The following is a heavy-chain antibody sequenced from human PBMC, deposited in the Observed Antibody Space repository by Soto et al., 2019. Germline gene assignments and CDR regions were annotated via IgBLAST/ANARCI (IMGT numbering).Heavy chain of an antibody. J-gene: IGHJ6*02. V-gene: IGHV3-53*01. Sequence: ETLSLTCAVYGGFLSESYWTWVRQAPGKGLEWVSVIYSGGSTYYADSVKGRFTISRDNSKNTLYLQMNSLRAEDTAVYYCASLEMATISEYYYYGMDVWGQGTTVTVSS. D-gene: IGHD5-12*01. CDR3: ASLEMATISEYYYYGMDV. CDR2: IYSGGST. CDR1: GGFLSESY.